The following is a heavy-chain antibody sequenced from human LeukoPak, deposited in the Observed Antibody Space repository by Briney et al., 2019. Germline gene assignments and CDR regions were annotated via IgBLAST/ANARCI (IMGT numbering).Heavy chain of an antibody. J-gene: IGHJ3*02. CDR1: GFTLSVYG. Sequence: GGSLRLSCAASGFTLSVYGMSWVRQAPGKGLEWVAVISYDGSNKYYADSVKGRFTISRDNSKNTLYLQMNSLRAEDTAVYYCAKPRGGAFDIWGQGTMVTVSS. CDR2: ISYDGSNK. D-gene: IGHD3-10*01. V-gene: IGHV3-30*18. CDR3: AKPRGGAFDI.